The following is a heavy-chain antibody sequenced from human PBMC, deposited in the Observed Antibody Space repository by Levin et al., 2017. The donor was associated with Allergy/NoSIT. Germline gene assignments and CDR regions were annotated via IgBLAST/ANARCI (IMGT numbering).Heavy chain of an antibody. CDR2: IYSDGNT. D-gene: IGHD5-12*01. V-gene: IGHV3-53*01. CDR3: AREFNGYALY. J-gene: IGHJ4*02. Sequence: GASVKVSCAASGITVSTSYMAWVRQDPGKGLEWVSIIYSDGNTYHADSVKGRFTISRDNSKNTVYLQMNSLRADDTAVYYCAREFNGYALYWGQGTLVTVSS. CDR1: GITVSTSY.